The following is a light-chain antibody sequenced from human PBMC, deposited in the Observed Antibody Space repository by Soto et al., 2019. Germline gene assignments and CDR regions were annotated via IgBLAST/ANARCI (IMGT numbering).Light chain of an antibody. Sequence: EIVLTQSPGTLSLSPGARATLSGRASQSVSSNYLGWYQQKPGQAPRLLIYAASSRATGIPDRFSGSGSGTDFTLTISRLEPEDFAVYYCQQYGSSPWTFGQGTKVDIK. CDR1: QSVSSNY. CDR2: AAS. J-gene: IGKJ1*01. V-gene: IGKV3-20*01. CDR3: QQYGSSPWT.